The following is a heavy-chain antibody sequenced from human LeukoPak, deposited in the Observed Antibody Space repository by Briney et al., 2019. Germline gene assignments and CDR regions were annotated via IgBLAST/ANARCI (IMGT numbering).Heavy chain of an antibody. CDR2: IIPIFGTA. J-gene: IGHJ4*02. D-gene: IGHD4-11*01. Sequence: ASVKVSCKASGGTFSSYAISWVRQAPGQGLEWMGGIIPIFGTANYAQKFQGRVTITADESTSTAYMELSSLRSEDTAEYYCARVTPKTVSFDYWGQGTLVTVSS. V-gene: IGHV1-69*13. CDR1: GGTFSSYA. CDR3: ARVTPKTVSFDY.